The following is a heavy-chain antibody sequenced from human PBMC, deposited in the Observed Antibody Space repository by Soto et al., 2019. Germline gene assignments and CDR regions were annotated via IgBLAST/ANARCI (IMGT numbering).Heavy chain of an antibody. CDR1: GFTFSSYW. Sequence: GSLRLSCAASGFTFSSYWMSWVRQAPGKGLEWVANIKQDGSEKYYVDSVKGRFTISRDNAKNSLYLQMNSLRAEDTAVYYCAREVYYDILTGYYMDLDYWGQGTLVTVSS. D-gene: IGHD3-9*01. J-gene: IGHJ4*02. CDR3: AREVYYDILTGYYMDLDY. V-gene: IGHV3-7*04. CDR2: IKQDGSEK.